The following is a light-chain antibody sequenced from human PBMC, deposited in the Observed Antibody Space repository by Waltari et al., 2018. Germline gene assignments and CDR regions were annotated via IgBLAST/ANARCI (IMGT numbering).Light chain of an antibody. Sequence: DIQMTQSPSSLSASVGDRVTITCRASQSISSYLNWYQQTPGKAPKLLIYAASSLQSGVPSRFSGRGSGTDFTLTISSLQAEDVAVYYCQQYYSTPITFGQGTRLEIK. V-gene: IGKV1-39*01. CDR1: QSISSY. CDR2: AAS. J-gene: IGKJ5*01. CDR3: QQYYSTPIT.